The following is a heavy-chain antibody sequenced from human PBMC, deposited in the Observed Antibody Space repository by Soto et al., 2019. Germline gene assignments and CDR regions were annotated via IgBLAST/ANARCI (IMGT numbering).Heavy chain of an antibody. Sequence: LSLSCTASGFTVSSNYMSWVRQAPGKGLEWVSVIYSGGSTYYADSVKGRFTISRDNSKNTLYLQMNSLRAEDTAVYYCARGPGSKGFDYWGQGTLVTVSS. V-gene: IGHV3-66*01. CDR3: ARGPGSKGFDY. CDR1: GFTVSSNY. CDR2: IYSGGST. J-gene: IGHJ4*02.